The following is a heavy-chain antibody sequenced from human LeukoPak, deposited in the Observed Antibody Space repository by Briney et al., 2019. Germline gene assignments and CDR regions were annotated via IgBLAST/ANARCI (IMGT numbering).Heavy chain of an antibody. CDR3: AKDRSGYCSGGSCYAVDY. D-gene: IGHD2-15*01. CDR1: GYTFSSYS. V-gene: IGHV3-30*02. CDR2: IRYDGSNK. Sequence: GGSLRLSCAASGYTFSSYSINWVRQAPGKGLEWVAFIRYDGSNKYYADSVKGRFTTSRDNSKNTLYLQMNSLRAEDTAVYYCAKDRSGYCSGGSCYAVDYWGQGTLVTVSS. J-gene: IGHJ4*02.